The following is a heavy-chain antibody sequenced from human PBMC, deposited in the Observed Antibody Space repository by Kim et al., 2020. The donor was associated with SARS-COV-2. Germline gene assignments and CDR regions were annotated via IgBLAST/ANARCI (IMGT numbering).Heavy chain of an antibody. D-gene: IGHD3-10*01. V-gene: IGHV3-11*04. CDR2: ISSGGCTI. CDR1: GFTFSDYY. J-gene: IGHJ4*02. Sequence: GGSLRLSCAVSGFTFSDYYMSWIRQAPGKGLEWVSYISSGGCTIYYADSVKGRFTISRDNAKNSLYLQMNSLRAEDTAVYYCARDCLRTMVRGAIDYWGQANLVTVSS. CDR3: ARDCLRTMVRGAIDY.